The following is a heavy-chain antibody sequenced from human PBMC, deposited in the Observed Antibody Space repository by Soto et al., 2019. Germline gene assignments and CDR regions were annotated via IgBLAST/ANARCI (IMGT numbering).Heavy chain of an antibody. V-gene: IGHV3-64D*06. CDR1: GFTFDNFA. CDR3: VKTTSDFYYDV. Sequence: GGSLRLSCAASGFTFDNFAMHWVRRAPGKGLEYVSAISSSGESTYYTDSVKGRFTISRDNSKNTLYLQMRSLRDEDTAVYYCVKTTSDFYYDVWGQGTLVTVSS. J-gene: IGHJ4*02. CDR2: ISSSGEST. D-gene: IGHD3-16*01.